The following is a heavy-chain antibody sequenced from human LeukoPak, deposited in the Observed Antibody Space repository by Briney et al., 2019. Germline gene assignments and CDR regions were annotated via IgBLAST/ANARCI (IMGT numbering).Heavy chain of an antibody. CDR3: ASDAYHYDSSGWRGYYFDY. V-gene: IGHV1-69*13. Sequence: ASVKVSCKASGGTFSSYAISWVRQAPGQGLEWMGGIIPIFGTANYAQKFQGRVTITADESTSTAYMELSSLRSEDTAVYYCASDAYHYDSSGWRGYYFDYWGQGTLVTVSS. CDR1: GGTFSSYA. J-gene: IGHJ4*02. D-gene: IGHD3-22*01. CDR2: IIPIFGTA.